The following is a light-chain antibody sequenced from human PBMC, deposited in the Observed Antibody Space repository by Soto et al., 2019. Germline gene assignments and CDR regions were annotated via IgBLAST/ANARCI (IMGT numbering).Light chain of an antibody. CDR3: QQFNNYPLT. Sequence: AIQLTQSPSSLSASVGDRVTITCRASQGISSALAWYQQKSGKAPKLLIYDASSSESGVPSRFSGSGSGTDFTLTISSLQPEDFATYYCQQFNNYPLTLGGGTKVDIK. V-gene: IGKV1D-13*01. CDR2: DAS. J-gene: IGKJ4*01. CDR1: QGISSA.